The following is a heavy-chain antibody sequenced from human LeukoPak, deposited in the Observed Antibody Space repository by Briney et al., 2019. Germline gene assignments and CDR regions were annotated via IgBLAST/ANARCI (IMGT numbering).Heavy chain of an antibody. CDR3: ARNQRRLDY. Sequence: GGSLRLSCAASGFTFSNYWMTWVRQAPGKGLELVANIKQDGSEKYYVDSVKGRFTISRDHAKNSLYLQMNSLRAEDTAVYYCARNQRRLDYWGQGTLVTVSS. CDR1: GFTFSNYW. D-gene: IGHD1-14*01. J-gene: IGHJ4*02. CDR2: IKQDGSEK. V-gene: IGHV3-7*01.